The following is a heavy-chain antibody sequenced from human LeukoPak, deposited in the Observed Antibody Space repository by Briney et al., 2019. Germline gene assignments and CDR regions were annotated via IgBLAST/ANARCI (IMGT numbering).Heavy chain of an antibody. J-gene: IGHJ6*04. CDR3: ARGFWFDP. Sequence: PSETLSLTCTVSGGSISNYHWSWIRQPPGKGLEWIGYIYYTGSTNYNPSLKSRVTISVDTSKNQFSLKLSSVTAADTAVYYCARGFWFDPWGKGTTVTVSS. CDR1: GGSISNYH. D-gene: IGHD3-10*01. CDR2: IYYTGST. V-gene: IGHV4-59*01.